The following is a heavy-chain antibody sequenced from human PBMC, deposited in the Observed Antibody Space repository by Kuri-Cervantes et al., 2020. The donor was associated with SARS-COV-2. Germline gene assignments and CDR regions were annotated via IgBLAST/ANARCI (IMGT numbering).Heavy chain of an antibody. CDR1: GYTFTGYY. V-gene: IGHV1-2*04. CDR2: INPNSGGT. D-gene: IGHD5-18*01. Sequence: ASVKVSCKASGYTFTGYYMHRVRQAPGQGLEWMGWINPNSGGTNYAQKFQGWVTMTRDTSISTAYMELSRLRSDDTAVYYCARDLIRGYSYGFFGMDVWGQGTTVTVSS. J-gene: IGHJ6*02. CDR3: ARDLIRGYSYGFFGMDV.